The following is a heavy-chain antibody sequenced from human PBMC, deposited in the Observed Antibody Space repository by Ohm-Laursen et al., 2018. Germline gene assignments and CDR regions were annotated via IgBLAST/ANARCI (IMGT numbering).Heavy chain of an antibody. CDR1: GGSISSYY. CDR3: ARDGDYSDAFDI. Sequence: GTLSLTCPVSGGSISSYYWSWIRQPPGKGLEWIGYIYYSGSTNYNPSLKSRVTISVDTSKNQFSLKLSSVTAADTAVYYCARDGDYSDAFDIWGQGTMVTVSS. J-gene: IGHJ3*02. V-gene: IGHV4-59*01. CDR2: IYYSGST. D-gene: IGHD4-17*01.